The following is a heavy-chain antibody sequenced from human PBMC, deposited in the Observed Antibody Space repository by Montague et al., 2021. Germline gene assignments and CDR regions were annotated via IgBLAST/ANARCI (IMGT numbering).Heavy chain of an antibody. D-gene: IGHD7-27*01. CDR1: GFTFSSYW. V-gene: IGHV3-74*01. J-gene: IGHJ3*02. Sequence: SLRLSCAASGFTFSSYWMHLVRQAPGKGLLWVSRITLDGSSTTFADSVKGRFTTSRDNAKATLYLQMNSLRVEDTAVYYCARNLASVAPGAFDIWGQGTMVTVSS. CDR3: ARNLASVAPGAFDI. CDR2: ITLDGSST.